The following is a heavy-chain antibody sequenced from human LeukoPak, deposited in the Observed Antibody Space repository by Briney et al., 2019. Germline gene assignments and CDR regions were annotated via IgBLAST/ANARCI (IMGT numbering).Heavy chain of an antibody. J-gene: IGHJ4*02. CDR1: GGSISSYY. Sequence: SETLCLSCTVSGGSISSYYWSWVRQPPGKGLEWIGYIYYSGSTTYNPSLTSRVTISVETSTNKSSLMLSSVIAADTAVDYCGCSDILTGSGVDYWGQGTLVTVSS. CDR3: GCSDILTGSGVDY. V-gene: IGHV4-59*08. D-gene: IGHD3-9*01. CDR2: IYYSGST.